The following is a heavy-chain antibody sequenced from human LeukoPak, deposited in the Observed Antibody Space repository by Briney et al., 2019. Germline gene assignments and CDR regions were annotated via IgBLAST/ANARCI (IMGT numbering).Heavy chain of an antibody. V-gene: IGHV3-23*01. J-gene: IGHJ4*02. CDR1: GFTFTSYG. CDR2: ISDSGGRT. CDR3: AKLSDYGGDWKYFDY. D-gene: IGHD4-23*01. Sequence: HSGGSLRISCAASGFTFTSYGMSWVRQAPGKGLEWVSAISDSGGRTYYADSVKGRFTISRDNSKNTLYLQMNSLRAEDTAVCYCAKLSDYGGDWKYFDYWGQGTPVTVSS.